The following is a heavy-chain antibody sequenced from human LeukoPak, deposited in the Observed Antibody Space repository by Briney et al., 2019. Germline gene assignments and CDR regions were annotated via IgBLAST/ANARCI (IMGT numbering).Heavy chain of an antibody. J-gene: IGHJ4*02. V-gene: IGHV1-69*02. D-gene: IGHD3-9*01. Sequence: SVKVSCKASGDTFSTYTINWVRQAPGQGLEWMGRIIPILDITTYAQKLQGRLTITADKSTTTVYMELNSLRSEDTAMYFCSRNRYFDIMGDHRRGGDWGQGTLVTVSS. CDR3: SRNRYFDIMGDHRRGGD. CDR1: GDTFSTYT. CDR2: IIPILDIT.